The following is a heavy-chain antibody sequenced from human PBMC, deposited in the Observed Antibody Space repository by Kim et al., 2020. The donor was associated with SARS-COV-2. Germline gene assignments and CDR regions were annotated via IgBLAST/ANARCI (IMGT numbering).Heavy chain of an antibody. Sequence: SETLSLTCTVSGGSISSSSYYWGWIRQPPGKGLEWIGSIYYSGSTYYNPSLKSRVTISVDTSKNQFSLKLSSVTAADTAVYYCARQCPPFGELPLLGNWFDPWGQGTLVTVSS. V-gene: IGHV4-39*01. J-gene: IGHJ5*02. CDR3: ARQCPPFGELPLLGNWFDP. CDR1: GGSISSSSYY. CDR2: IYYSGST. D-gene: IGHD3-10*01.